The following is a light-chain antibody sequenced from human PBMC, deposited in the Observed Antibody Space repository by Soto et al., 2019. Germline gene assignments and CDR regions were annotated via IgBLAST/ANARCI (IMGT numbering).Light chain of an antibody. V-gene: IGKV1-5*01. CDR3: QKCGIAPFS. J-gene: IGKJ4*01. CDR1: QSIDRW. CDR2: DAS. Sequence: DIQMTQSPSTLSASIGDRVTITCRASQSIDRWLAWYQQKPGKAPKVLIWDASSLQRGVPSRFSGSGSGTEFTLTISSLQPDDFATYYCQKCGIAPFSFGGGTKVELK.